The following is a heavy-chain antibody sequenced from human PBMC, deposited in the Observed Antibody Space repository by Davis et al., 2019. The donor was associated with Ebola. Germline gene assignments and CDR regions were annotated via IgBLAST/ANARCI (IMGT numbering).Heavy chain of an antibody. CDR3: ARDSRLTMIVVVTQNDAFDI. CDR1: GYTLTELS. Sequence: ASVKVSCKVSGYTLTELSMHWVRQAPGKGLEWMGGFDPEDGETIYAQKFQGRVTMTEDTSTDTAYMELSRPRSDDTAVYYCARDSRLTMIVVVTQNDAFDIWGQGTMVTVSS. CDR2: FDPEDGET. J-gene: IGHJ3*02. D-gene: IGHD3-22*01. V-gene: IGHV1-24*01.